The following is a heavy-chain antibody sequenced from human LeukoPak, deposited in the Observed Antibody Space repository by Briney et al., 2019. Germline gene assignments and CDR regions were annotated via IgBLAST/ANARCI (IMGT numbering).Heavy chain of an antibody. CDR3: ARGGYSGSYFAY. CDR1: GFIFDAYG. V-gene: IGHV3-20*04. Sequence: GRSLRLSCAASGFIFDAYGMSWVRHAPGKGLEWVSGINWNGGSTGYADSVKGRFTISRDNAKNSLYVQMNSLRAEDTALYYCARGGYSGSYFAYWGQGTLVTVSS. J-gene: IGHJ4*02. CDR2: INWNGGST. D-gene: IGHD1-26*01.